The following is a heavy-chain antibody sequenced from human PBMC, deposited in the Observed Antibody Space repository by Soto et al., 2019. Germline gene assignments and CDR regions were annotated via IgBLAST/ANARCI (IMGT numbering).Heavy chain of an antibody. CDR3: ARKVSGSTGRPDLWYFDL. Sequence: EVQLLDSGGGLVQPGGSLRLSCAASGFTFSGYALTCGRQAPGKGLEWVSAISGGCDATFYADSVKGRFTISRDNSKSIMDLQIDTLRAEDTAVYYCARKVSGSTGRPDLWYFDLWGRGTLVTVSS. D-gene: IGHD3-10*01. J-gene: IGHJ2*01. CDR1: GFTFSGYA. V-gene: IGHV3-23*01. CDR2: ISGGCDAT.